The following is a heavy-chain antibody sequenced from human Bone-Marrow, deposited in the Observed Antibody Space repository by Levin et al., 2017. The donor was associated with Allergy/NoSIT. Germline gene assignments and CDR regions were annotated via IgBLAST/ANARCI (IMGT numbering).Heavy chain of an antibody. CDR3: ARGTTVVTPLWYFDL. D-gene: IGHD4-23*01. Sequence: SCAVYGGSFSGYYWSWIRQPPGKGLEWIGEINHSGSTNYNPSLKSRVTISVDTSKNQFSLKLSSVTAADTAVYYCARGTTVVTPLWYFDLWGRGTLVTVSS. CDR1: GGSFSGYY. CDR2: INHSGST. V-gene: IGHV4-34*01. J-gene: IGHJ2*01.